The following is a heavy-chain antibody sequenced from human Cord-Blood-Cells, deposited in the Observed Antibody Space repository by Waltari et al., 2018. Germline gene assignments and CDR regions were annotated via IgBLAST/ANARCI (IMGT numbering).Heavy chain of an antibody. Sequence: QVQLVQSGAEVKKPGASVKVSCKASGYTFTGYYMHWVRQAPGQGLEWSGWRHPNSGGTNYAQRFQGWVTMTRDTSISTAYMELSRLRSDDTAVYYCARAQAGSSWYYFDYWGQGTLVTVSS. J-gene: IGHJ4*02. D-gene: IGHD6-13*01. V-gene: IGHV1-2*04. CDR3: ARAQAGSSWYYFDY. CDR1: GYTFTGYY. CDR2: RHPNSGGT.